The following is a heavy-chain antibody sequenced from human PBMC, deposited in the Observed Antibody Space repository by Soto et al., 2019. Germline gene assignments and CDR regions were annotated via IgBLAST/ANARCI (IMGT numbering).Heavy chain of an antibody. CDR3: ARQLGGYKYGSFDS. D-gene: IGHD5-18*01. V-gene: IGHV5-10-1*01. CDR2: IDATDSYT. J-gene: IGHJ4*02. CDR1: GYLFTNYW. Sequence: PGESLKISCQGSGYLFTNYWIIWVRQMPGKGPEWMGRIDATDSYTTYSPSFQGHVTISADKSITTAYLQWSSLQASDTAMYYCARQLGGYKYGSFDSWGQGTLVTVSS.